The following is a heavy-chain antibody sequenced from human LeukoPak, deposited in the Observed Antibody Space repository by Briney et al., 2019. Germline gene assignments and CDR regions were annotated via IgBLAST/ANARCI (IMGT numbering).Heavy chain of an antibody. CDR2: IYYSGST. Sequence: SETLSLTCTVSGGSISSYYWSWIRQPPGKGLEWIGYIYYSGSTNYNPSLKSRVTISVDTSKNQFSLKLSSVTAADTVVYYCARVMVFPFYYDSSGYYYVPLYYYYMDVWGKGTTVTVSS. CDR3: ARVMVFPFYYDSSGYYYVPLYYYYMDV. CDR1: GGSISSYY. V-gene: IGHV4-59*01. D-gene: IGHD3-22*01. J-gene: IGHJ6*03.